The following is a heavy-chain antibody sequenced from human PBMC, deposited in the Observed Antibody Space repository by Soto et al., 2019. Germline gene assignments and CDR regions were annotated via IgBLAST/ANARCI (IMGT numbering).Heavy chain of an antibody. CDR2: ISYDGADR. CDR1: GFTFSSYG. Sequence: QVQLVESGGGVGQPGRSLRLSCAASGFTFSSYGMHWVRQAPGKGLEWMAAISYDGADRYYADSVKGRFTISRDNSKNTLYMQMSSLRPEDTAVYYCAKEPSYNYFDPWGQGTLVTVSS. CDR3: AKEPSYNYFDP. V-gene: IGHV3-30*18. D-gene: IGHD6-6*01. J-gene: IGHJ5*02.